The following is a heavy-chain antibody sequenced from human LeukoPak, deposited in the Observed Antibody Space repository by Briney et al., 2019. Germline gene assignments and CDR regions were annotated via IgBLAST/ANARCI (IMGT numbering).Heavy chain of an antibody. CDR1: GGSFSGYY. J-gene: IGHJ5*02. CDR3: TREVRSAWASFDP. V-gene: IGHV4-34*01. Sequence: PSETLSLTCAVYGGSFSGYYWSWLRQPPGKGLEWIGEINHSGSTNYNPSLKSRLTISPDTSKNQFSLKLTSVTAADTAVYYCTREVRSAWASFDPWGQGTLVIVSS. CDR2: INHSGST. D-gene: IGHD1-26*01.